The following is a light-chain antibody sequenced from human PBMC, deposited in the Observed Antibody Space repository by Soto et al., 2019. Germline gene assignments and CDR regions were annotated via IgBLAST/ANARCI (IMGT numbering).Light chain of an antibody. V-gene: IGLV2-14*01. J-gene: IGLJ3*02. CDR3: SSYTKRNTVVL. CDR2: EVS. CDR1: SSDVGGYNF. Sequence: QSALTQPASVSGSPGQSITISCTGTSSDVGGYNFVSWYQQHPGKAPRLIIYEVSSRPSGVSYRFSGSKSGNTASLTISGLQAEDEAAYYCSSYTKRNTVVLFGGGTKLTVL.